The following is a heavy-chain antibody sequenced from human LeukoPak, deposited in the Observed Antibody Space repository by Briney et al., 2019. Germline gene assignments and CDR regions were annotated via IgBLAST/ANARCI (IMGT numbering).Heavy chain of an antibody. J-gene: IGHJ4*02. CDR1: GFTFSSYR. CDR3: TRDFGRSSYYFDF. CDR2: INSDGSST. D-gene: IGHD3-3*01. Sequence: GGSLRLSCAASGFTFSSYRMYWVRQAPGKGLVWVSRINSDGSSTRYADSVKGRFTISRDNAKNSLFLQMNRLRVEDTAVYYCTRDFGRSSYYFDFWGQGTLVTVSS. V-gene: IGHV3-74*01.